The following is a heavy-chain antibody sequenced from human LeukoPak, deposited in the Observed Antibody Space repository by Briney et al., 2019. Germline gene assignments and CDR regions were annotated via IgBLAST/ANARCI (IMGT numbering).Heavy chain of an antibody. Sequence: ASVKVSCKASGYSFTSYAMNWVRQAPGQGLEWMGWINTNTGNPTYAQGFTGRFVFSLDTSVSTAYLQISSLKAEDTAVYYCARLYSSSWYVFADYYYYYMDVWGKGTTVTVSS. CDR1: GYSFTSYA. CDR3: ARLYSSSWYVFADYYYYYMDV. V-gene: IGHV7-4-1*02. J-gene: IGHJ6*03. CDR2: INTNTGNP. D-gene: IGHD6-13*01.